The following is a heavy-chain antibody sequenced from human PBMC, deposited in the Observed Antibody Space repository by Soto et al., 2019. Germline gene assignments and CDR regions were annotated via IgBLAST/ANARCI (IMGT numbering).Heavy chain of an antibody. D-gene: IGHD5-12*01. CDR2: INANSGDT. Sequence: ASVKVSCKASRYTFTDYYVHWVRQSPGQGLEWMGWINANSGDTKFPQKFQGRVIMTRDTSISTVYMELSRLTSDDTAVYYCARAGLTTLELATIYWGQGTQVTVSS. CDR3: ARAGLTTLELATIY. J-gene: IGHJ4*02. V-gene: IGHV1-2*02. CDR1: RYTFTDYY.